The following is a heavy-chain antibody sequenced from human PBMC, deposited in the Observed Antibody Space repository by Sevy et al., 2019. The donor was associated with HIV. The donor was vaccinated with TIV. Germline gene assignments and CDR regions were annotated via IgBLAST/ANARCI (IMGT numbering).Heavy chain of an antibody. J-gene: IGHJ4*02. D-gene: IGHD6-19*01. V-gene: IGHV3-7*01. Sequence: GSLRLSCAASGFTFSSYWMTWVRQAPGKGLEWVANIKQDGSEKYYVDSVKGRFTISRDNAKNSLYLQMNSLRAEDTAIYYCVAGYTSGYLTYWGQGTLVTVSS. CDR1: GFTFSSYW. CDR2: IKQDGSEK. CDR3: VAGYTSGYLTY.